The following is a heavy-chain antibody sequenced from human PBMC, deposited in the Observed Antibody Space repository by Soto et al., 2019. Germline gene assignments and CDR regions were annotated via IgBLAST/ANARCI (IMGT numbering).Heavy chain of an antibody. CDR3: ARLPRAIVPTLEGGLDV. Sequence: QVQLVQSGPEVKKHGSSVKVSCKASGGTFSSYVISWVRQAPGQGLEWMGGIIPIFVTANYAQKVQGRVTITADDSTRTAYMELSSLRFEETAVFFCARLPRAIVPTLEGGLDVWGPGTTVTVS. D-gene: IGHD5-12*01. V-gene: IGHV1-69*12. CDR2: IIPIFVTA. J-gene: IGHJ6*01. CDR1: GGTFSSYV.